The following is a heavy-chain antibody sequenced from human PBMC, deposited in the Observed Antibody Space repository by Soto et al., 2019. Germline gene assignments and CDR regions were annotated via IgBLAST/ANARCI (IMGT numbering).Heavy chain of an antibody. V-gene: IGHV1-69*13. D-gene: IGHD6-19*01. CDR2: IIPIFGTA. J-gene: IGHJ4*02. Sequence: SVKVSCKASGGTFCSYAISWVRQAPGQGLEWMGGIIPIFGTANYAQKFQGRVTITADESTSTAYMELSSLRSEDTAVYYCARLRTRIAVAGSFDYWGQGTLVTVSS. CDR1: GGTFCSYA. CDR3: ARLRTRIAVAGSFDY.